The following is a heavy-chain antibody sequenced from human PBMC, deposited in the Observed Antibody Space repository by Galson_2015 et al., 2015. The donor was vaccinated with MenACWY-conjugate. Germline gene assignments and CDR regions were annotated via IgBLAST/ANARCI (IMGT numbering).Heavy chain of an antibody. D-gene: IGHD6-13*01. CDR2: MSYDGSNK. V-gene: IGHV3-30*04. J-gene: IGHJ4*02. CDR3: ARDRRIAAAGTYFDY. CDR1: GFIFSSYA. Sequence: SLRLSCAASGFIFSSYAMHWVRQAPGKGLEWVAVMSYDGSNKYYADSVKGRSTISRDNSKNTLYLQMNSLRAEDTAVYYCARDRRIAAAGTYFDYWGQGTPVTVSS.